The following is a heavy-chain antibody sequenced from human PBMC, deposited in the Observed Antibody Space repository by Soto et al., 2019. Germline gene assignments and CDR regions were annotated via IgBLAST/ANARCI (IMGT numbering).Heavy chain of an antibody. V-gene: IGHV3-23*01. Sequence: GGSLRLSCAASGFTFSSYAMSWVRQAPGKGLEWVSAISGSGGSTYYADSVKGRFTISRDNSKNTLYLQMNSLRAEDTAVYYCAKLALRDYCGSGSYLDYWGQGTLVTVSS. D-gene: IGHD3-10*01. J-gene: IGHJ4*02. CDR3: AKLALRDYCGSGSYLDY. CDR2: ISGSGGST. CDR1: GFTFSSYA.